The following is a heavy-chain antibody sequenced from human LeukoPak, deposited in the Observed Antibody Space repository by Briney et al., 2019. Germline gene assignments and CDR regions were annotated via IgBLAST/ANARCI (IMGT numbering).Heavy chain of an antibody. Sequence: GASVKVSCKASGYTFTGYYMHWVRQAPGQGLEWMAWINPNSGGTNYAQKFQGRVTMTRDTSISTAYMELSRLRSDDTAVYDVATGPKYSTLASGYWGQGPLVTVSS. CDR3: ATGPKYSTLASGY. CDR2: INPNSGGT. D-gene: IGHD6-6*01. J-gene: IGHJ4*02. CDR1: GYTFTGYY. V-gene: IGHV1-2*02.